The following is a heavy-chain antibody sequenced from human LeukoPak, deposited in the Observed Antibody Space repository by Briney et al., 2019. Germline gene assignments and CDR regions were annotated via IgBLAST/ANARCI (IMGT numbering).Heavy chain of an antibody. CDR2: ISAYNGNT. CDR1: GYTFNNYG. J-gene: IGHJ1*01. Sequence: ASVKVSCKASGYTFNNYGISWVRQAPGQGLEWMGRISAYNGNTNYAQKVQDRVTMTTDTSTGTAYMELKSLTSDDTAVYYCARDSADCSGGGCYSAEYFQHWGQGTLVTVSS. CDR3: ARDSADCSGGGCYSAEYFQH. D-gene: IGHD2-15*01. V-gene: IGHV1-18*01.